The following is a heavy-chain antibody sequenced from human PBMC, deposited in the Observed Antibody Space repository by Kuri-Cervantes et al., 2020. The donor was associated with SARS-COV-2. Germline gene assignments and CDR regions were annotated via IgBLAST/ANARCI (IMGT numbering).Heavy chain of an antibody. D-gene: IGHD1/OR15-1a*01. Sequence: SQTLSLTCAVYGYSISSGHYWGWIRQPAGKGLEWIGRIYTSGSTNYNPSLKSRVTMSVDTSKNQFSLKLSSVTAADTAVYYCARETQQFDYWGQGTLVTVSS. J-gene: IGHJ4*02. CDR2: IYTSGST. V-gene: IGHV4-61*02. CDR1: GYSISSGHY. CDR3: ARETQQFDY.